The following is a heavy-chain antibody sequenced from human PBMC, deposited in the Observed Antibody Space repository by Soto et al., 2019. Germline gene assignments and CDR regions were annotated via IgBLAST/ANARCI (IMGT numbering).Heavy chain of an antibody. CDR2: IYYSGST. D-gene: IGHD6-19*01. CDR1: GDSISSFH. CDR3: AGGPRSGRRDYFDY. Sequence: QVQLQESGPGLVKPSETLSLTCTVSGDSISSFHWSWIRQPPGKGLEWIGYIYYSGSTDYSPSLKSRVTRSVDTSKNQFSLKLSSVTAADTAVYYCAGGPRSGRRDYFDYWGQGTLVTVSP. V-gene: IGHV4-59*01. J-gene: IGHJ4*02.